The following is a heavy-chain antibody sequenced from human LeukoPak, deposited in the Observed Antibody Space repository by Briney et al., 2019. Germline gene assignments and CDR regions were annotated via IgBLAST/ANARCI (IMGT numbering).Heavy chain of an antibody. CDR2: INHSGST. D-gene: IGHD3-3*01. J-gene: IGHJ6*03. Sequence: SETLSLTCAVYGGSFSGYYWSWIRQPPGKGLEWIGEINHSGSTNYNPSLKSRVTISVDTSKNQFSLKLSSVTAADTAVYYCARDRGNYDFWSGPPYYMDVWGKGTTVTVSS. CDR1: GGSFSGYY. V-gene: IGHV4-34*01. CDR3: ARDRGNYDFWSGPPYYMDV.